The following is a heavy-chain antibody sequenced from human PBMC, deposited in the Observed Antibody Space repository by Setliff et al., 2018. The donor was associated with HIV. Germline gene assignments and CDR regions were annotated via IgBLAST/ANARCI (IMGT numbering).Heavy chain of an antibody. CDR3: ARDQVANYYGSGIDY. D-gene: IGHD3-10*01. CDR1: GFTFNNCE. Sequence: SGGSLRLSCAASGFTFNNCEMNWVRQAPGKGLVWVSRINIDGGSTNYADSVKGRFTISRDNSKNTLYLQMNSLRAEDTAVYYCARDQVANYYGSGIDYWGQGTLVTVSS. CDR2: INIDGGST. J-gene: IGHJ4*02. V-gene: IGHV3-74*01.